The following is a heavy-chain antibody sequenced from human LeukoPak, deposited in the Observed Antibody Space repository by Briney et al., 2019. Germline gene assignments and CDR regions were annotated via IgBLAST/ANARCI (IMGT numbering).Heavy chain of an antibody. CDR1: GYTLTDLS. CDR2: FDPEDGET. D-gene: IGHD2-2*01. V-gene: IGHV1-24*01. J-gene: IGHJ4*02. Sequence: ASVKVSCKVSGYTLTDLSMRWVRQAPGKGLEWMGGFDPEDGETIYAQKFQGRVTMTEDTSTDTAYMELSSLRSEDTAVYYCAAGYCSSTSCFYFDYWGQGTLVTVSS. CDR3: AAGYCSSTSCFYFDY.